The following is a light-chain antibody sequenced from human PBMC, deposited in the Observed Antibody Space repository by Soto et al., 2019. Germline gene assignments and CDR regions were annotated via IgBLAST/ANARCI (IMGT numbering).Light chain of an antibody. CDR2: SNT. V-gene: IGLV1-40*01. CDR1: SSNIGAGFD. CDR3: QSYDSGVTGSV. J-gene: IGLJ1*01. Sequence: SVLAQPRSGAGAAGQRVTISCTGSSSNIGAGFDVHWYQQVPGTAPKLVLYSNTARPSGVPDRFSGSRSGSSGSLAITGLQPEDEADYYCQSYDSGVTGSVFGTGPKVTVL.